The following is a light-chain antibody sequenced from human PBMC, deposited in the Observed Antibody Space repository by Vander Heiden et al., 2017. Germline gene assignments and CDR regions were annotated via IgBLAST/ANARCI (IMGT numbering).Light chain of an antibody. CDR1: QSVSSSS. J-gene: IGKJ3*01. V-gene: IGKV3-20*01. Sequence: EVVLTQSPGTLSLSPGERATLSCRASQSVSSSSLAWYQQKPGQAPRLLIYGASIRASGIPDRFSGGGSETDFTLTISRLEPEDFAVYYCQQYGTSVFSFGPGTKVDIK. CDR3: QQYGTSVFS. CDR2: GAS.